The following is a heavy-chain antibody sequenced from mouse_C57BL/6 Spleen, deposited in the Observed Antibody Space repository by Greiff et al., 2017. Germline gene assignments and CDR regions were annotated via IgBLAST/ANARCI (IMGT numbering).Heavy chain of an antibody. CDR1: GYSFTDYN. V-gene: IGHV1-39*01. D-gene: IGHD1-1*01. J-gene: IGHJ1*03. CDR2: INPNYGTT. CDR3: AIYFGSSYWDCDV. Sequence: VQLQQSGPELVKPGASVKISCKASGYSFTDYNMNWVKQSNGKSLEWIGVINPNYGTTSYNQKFKGKATLTVDKSSSTAYMQLTRLTSEDSAVYYCAIYFGSSYWDCDVWGTGTTGTVSS.